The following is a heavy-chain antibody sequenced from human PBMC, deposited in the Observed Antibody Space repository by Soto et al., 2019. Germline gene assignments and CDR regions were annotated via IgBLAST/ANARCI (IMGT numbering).Heavy chain of an antibody. D-gene: IGHD6-19*01. V-gene: IGHV3-74*01. Sequence: PGESLKISCAASGFTFSSYWMHWVRQAPGKGLVWVSRINSDGRSTSYADSVKGRFTISRDNAKNTLYLQMNSLRAEDTAVYYCARGLSGWYQIDYWGQGTLVTVSS. J-gene: IGHJ4*02. CDR3: ARGLSGWYQIDY. CDR1: GFTFSSYW. CDR2: INSDGRST.